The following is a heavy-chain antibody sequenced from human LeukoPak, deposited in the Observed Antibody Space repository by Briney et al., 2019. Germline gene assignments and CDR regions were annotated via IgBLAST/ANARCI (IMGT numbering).Heavy chain of an antibody. Sequence: APVKVSCKASGYTFTSYDINWVRQATGQGLEWMGWMNPNSGNTGYAQKFQGRVTMTRNTSISTAYMELSSLRSEDTAVYYCARGAADYNENWFDPWGQGTLVAVSS. CDR1: GYTFTSYD. J-gene: IGHJ5*02. D-gene: IGHD4-11*01. CDR3: ARGAADYNENWFDP. V-gene: IGHV1-8*01. CDR2: MNPNSGNT.